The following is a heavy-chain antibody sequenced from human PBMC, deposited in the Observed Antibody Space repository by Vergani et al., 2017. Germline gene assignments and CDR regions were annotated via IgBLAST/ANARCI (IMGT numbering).Heavy chain of an antibody. CDR3: ASGKDTAMAIPTYYYYGMDV. V-gene: IGHV3-11*06. CDR1: GFTFSDYY. CDR2: ISSSSSYT. J-gene: IGHJ6*02. D-gene: IGHD5-18*01. Sequence: QVQLVESGGGLVKPGGSLRLSCAASGFTFSDYYMSWIRQAPGKGLEWVSYISSSSSYTNYADSVKGRFTISRDNAKNSLYLQMNSLRAEDTAVYYCASGKDTAMAIPTYYYYGMDVWGQGTTVTVSS.